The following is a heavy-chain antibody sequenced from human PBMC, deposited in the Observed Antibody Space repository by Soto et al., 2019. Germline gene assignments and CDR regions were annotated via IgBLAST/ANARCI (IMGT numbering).Heavy chain of an antibody. CDR2: IYYSGST. J-gene: IGHJ5*02. V-gene: IGHV4-39*01. Sequence: QLLESGPGLVKPSETLSLTCTVSGGSISSSSYYWGWIRQPPGKGLEWIGSIYYSGSTYYNPSLKSRVTISVDTSKNQFSLKLSSVTAADTAVYYCARLFDFWSGYPLHNWFDPWGQGTLVTVSS. CDR1: GGSISSSSYY. D-gene: IGHD3-3*01. CDR3: ARLFDFWSGYPLHNWFDP.